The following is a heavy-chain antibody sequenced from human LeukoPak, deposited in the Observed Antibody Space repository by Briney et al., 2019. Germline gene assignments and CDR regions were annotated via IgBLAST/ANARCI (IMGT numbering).Heavy chain of an antibody. Sequence: SVKVSCKASGGTFSSYAISWVRQAPGQGLEWMGRIIPIFGTANYAQKFQGRVTITTDESTSTAYMELSSLRSEDTAVYYCAVPEGVVGATNNWFDPWGQGTLVTVSS. CDR2: IIPIFGTA. J-gene: IGHJ5*02. CDR1: GGTFSSYA. CDR3: AVPEGVVGATNNWFDP. D-gene: IGHD1-26*01. V-gene: IGHV1-69*05.